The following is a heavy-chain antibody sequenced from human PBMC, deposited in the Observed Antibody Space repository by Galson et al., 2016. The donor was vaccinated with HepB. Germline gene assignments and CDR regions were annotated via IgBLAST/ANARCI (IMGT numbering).Heavy chain of an antibody. CDR3: ARGVLRLSSFDY. D-gene: IGHD2/OR15-2a*01. CDR1: GDSVSNGNYY. CDR2: VYFSGST. V-gene: IGHV4-61*01. J-gene: IGHJ4*02. Sequence: ATLSLTCTVSGDSVSNGNYYWSWIRQTPGKGLEYIGYVYFSGSTKSSPSLESRVNISVDTSKNQFSLKLSSVTAADTALYYCARGVLRLSSFDYWGQGTLVTVSS.